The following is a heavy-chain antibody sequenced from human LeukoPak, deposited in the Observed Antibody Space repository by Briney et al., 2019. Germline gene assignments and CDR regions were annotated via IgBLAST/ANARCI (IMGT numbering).Heavy chain of an antibody. CDR2: ISSGSSTM. J-gene: IGHJ3*02. Sequence: GGSLRLSCAASGFTFSSYDMNWVRQAPGKGLEWVSYISSGSSTMYYADSVKGRFTISRDYAKNSLYLQMNSLRPEDTAVYYCASRLTMGRAFDIWGQGTMVTVSS. D-gene: IGHD5-12*01. CDR1: GFTFSSYD. V-gene: IGHV3-48*01. CDR3: ASRLTMGRAFDI.